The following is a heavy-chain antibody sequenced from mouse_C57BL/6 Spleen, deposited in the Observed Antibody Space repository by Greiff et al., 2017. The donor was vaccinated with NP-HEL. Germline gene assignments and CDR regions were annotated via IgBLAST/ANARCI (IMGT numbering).Heavy chain of an antibody. D-gene: IGHD1-1*01. Sequence: VQLQQSGAELVKPGASVKISCKASGYAFSSYWMNWVKQRPGKGLEWIGQIYPGDGDTNYNGKFKGKATLTADKSSSTAYMQLSSLTSEDSAVYFCAIYYYGSSYDWYFDVWGTGTTVTVSS. CDR1: GYAFSSYW. CDR2: IYPGDGDT. V-gene: IGHV1-80*01. J-gene: IGHJ1*03. CDR3: AIYYYGSSYDWYFDV.